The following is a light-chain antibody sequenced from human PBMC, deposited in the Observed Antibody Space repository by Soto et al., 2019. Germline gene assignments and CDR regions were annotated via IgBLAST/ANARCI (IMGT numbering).Light chain of an antibody. V-gene: IGKV3-11*01. CDR2: DAS. CDR1: QSVSKY. Sequence: EIVLTQSPATLYLSRGERATLSCRASQSVSKYLAWYQQKPGQAPRLLIHDASNRTTGIPARFSGSGSGKDFPLTISSLEPEEFGVYYCQQRSNWPQITFGGGTKVEIK. J-gene: IGKJ4*01. CDR3: QQRSNWPQIT.